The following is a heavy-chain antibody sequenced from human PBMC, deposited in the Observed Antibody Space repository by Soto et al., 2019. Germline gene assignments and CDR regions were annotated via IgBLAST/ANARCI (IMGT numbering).Heavy chain of an antibody. V-gene: IGHV1-69*02. CDR3: AIHSTTATGGVEH. Sequence: QVQLVQSGAEVKQPGSSVKVSCKASGVTFNNSTVNWVRQAPGQGLEWMGRFTPILGVANNAQKFQGRLTISVEKTTSTAYMELSSLRSADTAVYYCAIHSTTATGGVEHWGQGTLVIVSS. D-gene: IGHD3-16*01. CDR2: FTPILGVA. CDR1: GVTFNNST. J-gene: IGHJ4*02.